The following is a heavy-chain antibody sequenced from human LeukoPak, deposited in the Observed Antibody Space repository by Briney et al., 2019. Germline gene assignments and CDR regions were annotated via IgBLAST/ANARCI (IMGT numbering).Heavy chain of an antibody. CDR1: GFTFSSYS. CDR2: ISSSSSTI. V-gene: IGHV3-48*01. CDR3: ATEGFIYGYHGIDS. D-gene: IGHD5-18*01. Sequence: GGSLRLSCAASGFTFSSYSMNWVRQAPGKGMEWVSYISSSSSTIYYADSVKGRFTISRDNAKNSLYLQMNSLKTDDTAVYYCATEGFIYGYHGIDSWGQGTIVTVSS. J-gene: IGHJ3*02.